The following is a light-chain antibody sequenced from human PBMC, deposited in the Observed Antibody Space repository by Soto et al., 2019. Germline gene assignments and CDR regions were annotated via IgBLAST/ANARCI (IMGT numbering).Light chain of an antibody. Sequence: EIVLTQSPGTLSLSPGERATLSCRASQSVSSSYLAWYQQKPGQAPRLLIYGASSRATGIPDRFSGSGSGTDFTLTINRLEPEDFAVNYCQEYGAFGGLTFGGGTKVDIK. CDR2: GAS. J-gene: IGKJ4*01. CDR1: QSVSSSY. CDR3: QEYGAFGGLT. V-gene: IGKV3-20*01.